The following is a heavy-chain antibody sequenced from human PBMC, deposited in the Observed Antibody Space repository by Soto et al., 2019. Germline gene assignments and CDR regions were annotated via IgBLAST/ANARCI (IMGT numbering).Heavy chain of an antibody. J-gene: IGHJ4*02. CDR1: GCTFSIYA. CDR3: ARDRYSYGNAVGGFDY. D-gene: IGHD5-18*01. CDR2: IIPIFGTA. Sequence: GASVKVSCKASGCTFSIYAISWVRQAPGQGLEWMGGIIPIFGTANYAQNFQGRVTITADESTSTAYRELSSLRSGDTAVYYCARDRYSYGNAVGGFDYWGQGTLVTVSS. V-gene: IGHV1-69*13.